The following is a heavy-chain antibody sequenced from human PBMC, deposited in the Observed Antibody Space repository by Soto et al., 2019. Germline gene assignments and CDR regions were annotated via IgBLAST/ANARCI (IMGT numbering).Heavy chain of an antibody. D-gene: IGHD2-15*01. CDR2: IIPILGIA. J-gene: IGHJ3*02. V-gene: IGHV1-69*02. Sequence: ASVKVSCKASGGTFSSYTISWVRQAPGQGLEWMGRIIPILGIANYAQKFQGRVTITADKSTSTAYMELSSLRSEDTAVYYCASRVGVRCSGGSCYSDAFDIWGQGTMVTVSS. CDR1: GGTFSSYT. CDR3: ASRVGVRCSGGSCYSDAFDI.